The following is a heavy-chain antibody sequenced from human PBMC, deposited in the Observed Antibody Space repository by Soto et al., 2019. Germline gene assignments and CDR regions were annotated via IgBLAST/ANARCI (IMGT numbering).Heavy chain of an antibody. J-gene: IGHJ4*02. CDR1: GGSISSGGTGSY. V-gene: IGHV4-31*03. CDR3: ASGHDAYKVRY. D-gene: IGHD1-1*01. CDR2: IYYTGNT. Sequence: QVQLQESGPGLVKPSQTLSLTCTVSGGSISSGGTGSYWTWIRQLPGKGLEWIGYIYYTGNTYYNPYLKSRPTISIDTYENQFALKLTSVTAADTAVYFCASGHDAYKVRYWGQGTLVTVSS.